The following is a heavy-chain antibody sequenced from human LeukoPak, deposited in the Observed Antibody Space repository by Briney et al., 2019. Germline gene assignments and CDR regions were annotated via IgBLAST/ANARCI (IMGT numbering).Heavy chain of an antibody. D-gene: IGHD3-22*01. J-gene: IGHJ4*02. CDR1: GFTFDDYG. V-gene: IGHV3-20*04. CDR3: AKDLPLYYYDSSGYYTGFDY. CDR2: INWNGGST. Sequence: GGSLRLSCAASGFTFDDYGMSWVRQAPGKGLEWVSGINWNGGSTGYADSVKGRFTISRDNAKNSLYLQMNSLRAEDTAVYYRAKDLPLYYYDSSGYYTGFDYWGQGTLVTVSS.